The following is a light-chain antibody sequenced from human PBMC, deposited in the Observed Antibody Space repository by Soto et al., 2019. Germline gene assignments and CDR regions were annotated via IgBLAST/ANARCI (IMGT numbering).Light chain of an antibody. CDR3: QQCYSSPRT. V-gene: IGKV1-39*01. J-gene: IGKJ1*01. CDR2: AAS. Sequence: DIQMTQSPSTLSASVGDRVTITCRASQSISTYLNWYQQKLGRAPTLLIYAASSLQSGVPSRFSGGGSGTGFTLIISSLQPEDFAMYFCQQCYSSPRTFGQGTKVDIK. CDR1: QSISTY.